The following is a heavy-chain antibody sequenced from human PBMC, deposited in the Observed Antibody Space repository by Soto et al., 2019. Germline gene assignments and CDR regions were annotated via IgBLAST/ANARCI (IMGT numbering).Heavy chain of an antibody. V-gene: IGHV3-33*01. D-gene: IGHD1-26*01. Sequence: QVQLVESGGGVVQPGRSLRLSCAASGFTFSSYGMHWVRQAPGKGLEWVAVIWYDGSNKYYADSVKGRFTISRDNSKNTLYLQMNSLRAEDTGVYYCARPYSGSFLYYFDYWGQGTPVTVSS. J-gene: IGHJ4*02. CDR1: GFTFSSYG. CDR3: ARPYSGSFLYYFDY. CDR2: IWYDGSNK.